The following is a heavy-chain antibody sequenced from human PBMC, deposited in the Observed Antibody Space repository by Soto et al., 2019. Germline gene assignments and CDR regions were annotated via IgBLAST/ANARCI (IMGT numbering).Heavy chain of an antibody. V-gene: IGHV4-39*01. CDR1: GGSISSSSYY. J-gene: IGHJ4*02. CDR2: IYYSGST. D-gene: IGHD3-3*01. Sequence: TSETLSLTCTVSGGSISSSSYYWGWIRQPPGKGLEWIGSIYYSGSTYYNPSLKSRVTISVDTSKNQFSLKLSSVTAADTAVYYCARFPFGVVILGESFEYWGQGTLVTVSS. CDR3: ARFPFGVVILGESFEY.